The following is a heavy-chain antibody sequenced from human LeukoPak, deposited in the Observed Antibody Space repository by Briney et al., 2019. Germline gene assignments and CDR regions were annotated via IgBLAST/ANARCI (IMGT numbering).Heavy chain of an antibody. CDR3: ARFSRYCVSTSRSVY. J-gene: IGHJ4*02. V-gene: IGHV4-31*03. CDR2: IYYSGST. CDR1: GGSISSDSYY. Sequence: SQTLSLTCTVSGGSISSDSYYYNWIRQPPGKGLEWIGYIYYSGSTSYNSSLKSRVTISVDTSKGQFSLKLTSVTAADTAVYYCARFSRYCVSTSRSVYWGQGTLVTVSS. D-gene: IGHD2-2*01.